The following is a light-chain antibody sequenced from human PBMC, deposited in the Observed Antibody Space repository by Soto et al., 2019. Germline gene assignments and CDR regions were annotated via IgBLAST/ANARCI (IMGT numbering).Light chain of an antibody. Sequence: DIQNTQSPSSLSASVGDRVTITCRASQGSSNYLAWYQQKPGKAPKPLSYDASSLESGVPSSFSGSGSGTEFTLTISSLQPADVATYYCQQYNSYSWTFGQGTKVDI. CDR2: DAS. J-gene: IGKJ1*01. CDR3: QQYNSYSWT. V-gene: IGKV1-16*01. CDR1: QGSSNY.